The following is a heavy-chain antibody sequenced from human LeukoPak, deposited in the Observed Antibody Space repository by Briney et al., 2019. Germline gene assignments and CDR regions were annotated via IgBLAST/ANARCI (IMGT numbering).Heavy chain of an antibody. V-gene: IGHV4-59*08. Sequence: SETLSLTCTVSGGSISSYYWIWIRQPPATGLELIGYIYYSGSTNYNPSLKSRVTISVDTSKNQFSLKLSSVTAADTAVYYCARQVAARGWKRFDPWGQGTLVTVSS. J-gene: IGHJ5*02. CDR3: ARQVAARGWKRFDP. CDR1: GGSISSYY. D-gene: IGHD6-6*01. CDR2: IYYSGST.